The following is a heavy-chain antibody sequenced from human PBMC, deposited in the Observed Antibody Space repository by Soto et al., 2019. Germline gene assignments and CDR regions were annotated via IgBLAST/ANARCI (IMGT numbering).Heavy chain of an antibody. Sequence: EVQLVESGGGLVQPGRTLRLSCAASGCTFDDYAINWFSQAPGQGLEWVSSITWNSANIDCADSVKRRYTISRDNANNSLYLLMSRLRPEDTAVYFCERGGRLVQFGYYFDSWGEGTLVTVSS. CDR3: ERGGRLVQFGYYFDS. CDR1: GCTFDDYA. CDR2: ITWNSANI. D-gene: IGHD3-3*01. J-gene: IGHJ4*02. V-gene: IGHV3-9*01.